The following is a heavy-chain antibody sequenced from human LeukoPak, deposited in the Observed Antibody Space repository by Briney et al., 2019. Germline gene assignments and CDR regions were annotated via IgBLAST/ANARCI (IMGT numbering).Heavy chain of an antibody. CDR2: ISGSGGNT. J-gene: IGHJ4*02. CDR1: GGSISSSN. D-gene: IGHD4-17*01. Sequence: GTLSLTCAVSGGSISSSNWWSWVRQAPGKGLEWVSGISGSGGNTYYADSVKGRFTISRDNSKNTLYLQMNSLRVEDTAVYYCARDYYDDYYFDYWGQGTLVTVSS. CDR3: ARDYYDDYYFDY. V-gene: IGHV3-23*01.